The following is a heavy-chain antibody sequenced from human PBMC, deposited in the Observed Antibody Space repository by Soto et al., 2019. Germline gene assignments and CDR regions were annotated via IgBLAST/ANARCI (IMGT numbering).Heavy chain of an antibody. Sequence: PGESLKISCKGSGYSFTSYWIGWVRQMPGKGLEWMGIIYPGDSDTRYSPSFQGQVTISADKSISTAYLQWSSLKASDTAMYYCAVIAAAGIGGGDFDYWGQGTLVTVSS. D-gene: IGHD6-13*01. CDR2: IYPGDSDT. CDR1: GYSFTSYW. CDR3: AVIAAAGIGGGDFDY. J-gene: IGHJ4*02. V-gene: IGHV5-51*01.